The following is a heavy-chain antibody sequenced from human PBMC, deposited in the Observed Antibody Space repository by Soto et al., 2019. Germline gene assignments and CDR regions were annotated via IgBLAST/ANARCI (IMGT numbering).Heavy chain of an antibody. Sequence: PGESLKSSCKGSGYRFAGYWITWVRQKPGKGLEWMGRIDLSDSQTYYSPSFRGHVTISATKSITTVFLQWSSLRASDTAMYYCARQIYDSDTGPNFQYYFDSWGHGTPVTVSS. CDR1: GYRFAGYW. CDR2: IDLSDSQT. V-gene: IGHV5-10-1*01. J-gene: IGHJ4*01. CDR3: ARQIYDSDTGPNFQYYFDS. D-gene: IGHD3-22*01.